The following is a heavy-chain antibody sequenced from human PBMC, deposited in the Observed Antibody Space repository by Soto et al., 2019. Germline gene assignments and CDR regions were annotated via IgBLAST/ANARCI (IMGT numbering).Heavy chain of an antibody. J-gene: IGHJ4*02. V-gene: IGHV4-39*01. Sequence: KPSETLSLTCTVSGGSISSSSYDWGLIRQPPGKGLEWIGSIYYSGSTYYNPSLKSRVTISVDTSKNQFSLKLSSVTAADTAVYYCARLNGLQSYLVNFDYWGQGTLVTVSS. CDR1: GGSISSSSYD. D-gene: IGHD4-4*01. CDR2: IYYSGST. CDR3: ARLNGLQSYLVNFDY.